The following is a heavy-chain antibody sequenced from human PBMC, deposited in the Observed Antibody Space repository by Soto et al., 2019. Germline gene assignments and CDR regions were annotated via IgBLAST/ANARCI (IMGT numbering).Heavy chain of an antibody. V-gene: IGHV1-24*01. CDR3: ATVNPGIAAAGPHDAFDI. CDR2: FDPEDGET. Sequence: ASLKVSCKVSGYTLTELSMHWVRQAPGKGLEWMGGFDPEDGETIYAQKFQGRVTMTEDASTDTAYMELSSLRSEDTAVYYCATVNPGIAAAGPHDAFDIWGQGTMVSVSS. J-gene: IGHJ3*02. D-gene: IGHD6-13*01. CDR1: GYTLTELS.